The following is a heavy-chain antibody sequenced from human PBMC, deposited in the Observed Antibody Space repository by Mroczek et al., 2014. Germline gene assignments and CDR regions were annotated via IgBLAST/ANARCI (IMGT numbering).Heavy chain of an antibody. Sequence: VQLVESGGGLVQPGGSLRLSCAASGFTFSSYAMSWVRQAPGKGLEWVSAISGSGGSTYYADSVKGRFTISRDNSKNTLYLQMNSLRAEDTAVYYCAKDLSSQRIAARNIDYWGQGTLVTVSS. CDR1: GFTFSSYA. V-gene: IGHV3-23*04. CDR3: AKDLSSQRIAARNIDY. D-gene: IGHD6-6*01. CDR2: ISGSGGST. J-gene: IGHJ4*02.